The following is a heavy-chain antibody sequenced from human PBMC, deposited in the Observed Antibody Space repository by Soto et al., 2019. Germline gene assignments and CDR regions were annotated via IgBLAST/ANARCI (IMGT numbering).Heavy chain of an antibody. Sequence: QLQLQESGPGLVKPSETLSLTCTVSGGSISSSSYYWGWIRQPPGKGLEWIGSIYYSGSTYYNPSLKSRVTISVDTSKNQLSLKLSSVTAADTAVYYCARHRASPIPPSITIFDYWGQGTLVTVSS. CDR3: ARHRASPIPPSITIFDY. V-gene: IGHV4-39*01. D-gene: IGHD3-3*01. J-gene: IGHJ4*02. CDR1: GGSISSSSYY. CDR2: IYYSGST.